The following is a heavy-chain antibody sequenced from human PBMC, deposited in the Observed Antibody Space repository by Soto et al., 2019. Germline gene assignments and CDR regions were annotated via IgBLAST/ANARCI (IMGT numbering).Heavy chain of an antibody. CDR1: GFTFSSYA. J-gene: IGHJ4*02. CDR2: ISGSGGFT. Sequence: HPGGSLRLSCAASGFTFSSYAMNWVRQAPGKGLEWVSVISGSGGFTYYADSVKGRLTISRDNSKNTLYLQLNSLRAEDTAVYYCAKEVPGHFDYWGQGTLVTVSS. CDR3: AKEVPGHFDY. V-gene: IGHV3-23*01.